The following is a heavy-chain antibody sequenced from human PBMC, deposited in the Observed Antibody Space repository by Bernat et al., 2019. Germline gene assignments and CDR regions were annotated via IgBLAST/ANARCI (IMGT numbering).Heavy chain of an antibody. D-gene: IGHD4-23*01. J-gene: IGHJ4*02. V-gene: IGHV3-15*07. Sequence: EVQLVESGGGLVKPGGSLRLSCAASGFTFSNAWMNWVRQAPGKGLEWVGRIKSKASRGTIDYAAPVKGRFTISRDDSKNTLYLQMNSLKTEDTAVYYCSVAPQCYWGQGTLVTVSS. CDR2: IKSKASRGTI. CDR1: GFTFSNAW. CDR3: SVAPQCY.